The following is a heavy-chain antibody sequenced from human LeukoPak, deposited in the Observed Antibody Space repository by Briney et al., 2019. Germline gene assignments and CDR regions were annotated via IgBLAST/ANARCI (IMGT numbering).Heavy chain of an antibody. V-gene: IGHV1-18*01. D-gene: IGHD6-19*01. CDR2: ISAYNGNT. Sequence: GSSVKVSCKASGYTLTSYGISWVRQAPGQGLEWMGWISAYNGNTNYAQKLQGRVTMTTDTSTSTAYMELRSLRSDDTAVYYCARARGWLAKYYFDYWGQGTLVTVSS. CDR1: GYTLTSYG. J-gene: IGHJ4*02. CDR3: ARARGWLAKYYFDY.